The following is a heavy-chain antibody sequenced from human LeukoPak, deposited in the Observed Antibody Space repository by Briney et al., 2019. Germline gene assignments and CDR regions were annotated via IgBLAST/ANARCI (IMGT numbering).Heavy chain of an antibody. J-gene: IGHJ4*02. V-gene: IGHV1-2*04. CDR2: INPNSGGT. CDR3: ARVKILGGVVPAAIRD. CDR1: GYTFTGYY. Sequence: ASVKVSCKASGYTFTGYYMHWVRQAPGQGLEWMGWINPNSGGTNYAQKFQGWVTMTRDTSISTAYMELSRLRSDDTAVYYCARVKILGGVVPAAIRDWGQGTLVTVSS. D-gene: IGHD2-2*02.